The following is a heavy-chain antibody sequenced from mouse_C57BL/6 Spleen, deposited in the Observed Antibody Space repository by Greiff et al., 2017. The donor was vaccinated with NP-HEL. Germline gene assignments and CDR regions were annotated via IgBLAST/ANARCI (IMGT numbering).Heavy chain of an antibody. CDR1: GFTFSSYA. Sequence: EVKLMESGGGLVKPGGSLKLSCAASGFTFSSYAMSWVRQTPEKRLEWVATISDGGSYTYYPDNVKGRFTISRDNAKNNLYLQMSHLKSEDTAMYYCASNWYFDYWGQGTTLTVSS. D-gene: IGHD4-1*01. V-gene: IGHV5-4*03. CDR3: ASNWYFDY. CDR2: ISDGGSYT. J-gene: IGHJ2*01.